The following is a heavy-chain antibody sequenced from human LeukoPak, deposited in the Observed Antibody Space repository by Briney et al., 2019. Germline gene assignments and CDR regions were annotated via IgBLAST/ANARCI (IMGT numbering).Heavy chain of an antibody. Sequence: PSETLSLTCTVSGGSISSHYWSWIRQPPGKGLEWIGYIYYSGSTNYNPSLKSRVTISVDTSKNQFSLKLSSVTAADTAVYYCASSRRTIFGVVSVLFDYWGQGTLVTVSS. CDR1: GGSISSHY. V-gene: IGHV4-59*11. CDR3: ASSRRTIFGVVSVLFDY. D-gene: IGHD3-3*01. J-gene: IGHJ4*02. CDR2: IYYSGST.